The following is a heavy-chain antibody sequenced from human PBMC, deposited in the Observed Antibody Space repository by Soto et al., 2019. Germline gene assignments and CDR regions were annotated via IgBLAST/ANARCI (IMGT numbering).Heavy chain of an antibody. J-gene: IGHJ2*01. D-gene: IGHD3-3*01. CDR1: GFSRSTSRMG. V-gene: IGHV2-5*02. Sequence: QITLKESGPPLVKPTQTLTLTCTYSGFSRSTSRMGMGWIRQPPGKALEWLALIYWDDDKRYSPSLESRLTITKDTSKNLVVHTMTNMDPVDTATYYCAHTRTIYGVAHLWGRGTLVTVSS. CDR3: AHTRTIYGVAHL. CDR2: IYWDDDK.